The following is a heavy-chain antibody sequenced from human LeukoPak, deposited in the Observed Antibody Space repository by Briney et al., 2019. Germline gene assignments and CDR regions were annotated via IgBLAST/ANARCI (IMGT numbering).Heavy chain of an antibody. Sequence: GGSLRRSCAGSEFTFSSYAMSWVRQAPGKGLEWVSAISGSGGGTYYADSVKGRFTISRDNSKNTLFLQMNSLRAEDTAVYYCAKPYSAHTFSYYFDFWGQGALVTVS. CDR1: EFTFSSYA. J-gene: IGHJ4*02. CDR3: AKPYSAHTFSYYFDF. D-gene: IGHD4/OR15-4a*01. CDR2: ISGSGGGT. V-gene: IGHV3-23*01.